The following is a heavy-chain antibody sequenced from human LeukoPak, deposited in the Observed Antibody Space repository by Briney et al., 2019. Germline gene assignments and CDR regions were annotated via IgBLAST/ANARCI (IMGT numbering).Heavy chain of an antibody. CDR1: GDSITSSRYY. J-gene: IGHJ4*02. CDR2: IFYSGRA. V-gene: IGHV4-39*01. CDR3: ARVPPRGRNSDFLTRVDY. D-gene: IGHD3-9*01. Sequence: SETLSLTCVVSGDSITSSRYYSGWIRQPPGEGLECVWSIFYSGRAYYNPSLKSRVTISVDTSRNQFSLKLSSVNAADTAVYYCARVPPRGRNSDFLTRVDYWGQGTLVTVSS.